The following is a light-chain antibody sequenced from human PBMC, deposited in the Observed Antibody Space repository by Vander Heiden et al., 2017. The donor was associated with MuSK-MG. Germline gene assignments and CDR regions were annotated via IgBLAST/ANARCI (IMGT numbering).Light chain of an antibody. CDR1: DLGDKH. CDR2: KNT. V-gene: IGLV3-1*01. Sequence: SYELTQPPSVSVSPGQTASIPCSGADLGDKHVSWYQQKAGLYPVLVIYKNTERTSGTPERFSGSNSGSTATLTISGTQAMDEDDYYCQAGDSGSVVFGGGTKLTVL. J-gene: IGLJ3*02. CDR3: QAGDSGSVV.